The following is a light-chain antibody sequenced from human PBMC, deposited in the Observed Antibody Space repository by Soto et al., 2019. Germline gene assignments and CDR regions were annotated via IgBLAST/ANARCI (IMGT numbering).Light chain of an antibody. Sequence: QSALTQPASVSGSPGQSITISCTGTSSDVGSYNLVSWYQQHPGKAPKLMIYEGSKRPSGVSNRFSGSKSGNTASLTISGLXAXXEXDYYCCSYAGSSTDVVFGGGTKLTVL. CDR1: SSDVGSYNL. J-gene: IGLJ2*01. CDR3: CSYAGSSTDVV. CDR2: EGS. V-gene: IGLV2-23*01.